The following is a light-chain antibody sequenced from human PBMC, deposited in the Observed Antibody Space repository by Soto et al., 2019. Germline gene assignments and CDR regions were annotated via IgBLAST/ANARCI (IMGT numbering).Light chain of an antibody. CDR2: KAS. V-gene: IGKV1-5*03. CDR3: QQYNTDPLT. J-gene: IGKJ4*01. CDR1: QSISTW. Sequence: DIQMTQSPSTLSASVGDRVTITCRASQSISTWMAWYQQKPGKAPKLLMYKASNLEGGVPSRFSGSGSGTEFNITISSLQPDDFATYYCQQYNTDPLTFGGGTTVEIK.